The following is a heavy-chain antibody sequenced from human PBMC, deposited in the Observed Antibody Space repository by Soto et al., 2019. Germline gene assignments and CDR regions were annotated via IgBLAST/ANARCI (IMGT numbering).Heavy chain of an antibody. Sequence: SETLSLTCTVSGDSISNGGYYWNWIRQRPGKGLEWIGYIYYSGSTCYNPSLMGRQIISVDTSNNQFSLKLSSVTAADTAVYYCARAPSGSYPLGYWGQGTLVTVSS. CDR2: IYYSGST. J-gene: IGHJ4*02. D-gene: IGHD1-26*01. CDR3: ARAPSGSYPLGY. V-gene: IGHV4-31*03. CDR1: GDSISNGGYY.